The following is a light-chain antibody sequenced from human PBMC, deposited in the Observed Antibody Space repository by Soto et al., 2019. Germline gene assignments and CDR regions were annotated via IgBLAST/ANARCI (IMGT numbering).Light chain of an antibody. CDR1: QGISNY. J-gene: IGKJ3*01. Sequence: DIQMTQSPSSLSAFVGDSVTFTCRGSQGISNYLAWYHQKPGKVPKLLVYAASTLHSQVPSRISGSGSGTEFTLTIRSLQPEDVGTYYCQHYHSPPFTFGPGTKLEIK. CDR2: AAS. CDR3: QHYHSPPFT. V-gene: IGKV1-27*01.